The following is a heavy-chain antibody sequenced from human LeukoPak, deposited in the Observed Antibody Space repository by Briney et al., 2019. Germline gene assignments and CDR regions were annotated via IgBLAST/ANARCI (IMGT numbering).Heavy chain of an antibody. D-gene: IGHD2-2*01. Sequence: PGGSLRLSCAASGFTFSTYGMHWVRQDPGKGLEWVAFIRYDRSNTYYANSVKGRFTISRDNSKNTLYLQMNSLRAEDTAVYYCVKGQLRYCSGTSCYYFDYWGQGTLVTVSS. CDR3: VKGQLRYCSGTSCYYFDY. CDR1: GFTFSTYG. CDR2: IRYDRSNT. J-gene: IGHJ4*02. V-gene: IGHV3-30*02.